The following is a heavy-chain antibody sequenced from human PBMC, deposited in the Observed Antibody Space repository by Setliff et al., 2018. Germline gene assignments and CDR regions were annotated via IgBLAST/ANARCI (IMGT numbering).Heavy chain of an antibody. J-gene: IGHJ3*01. CDR3: ARQVEMATIAFDV. CDR2: VYYSGSI. D-gene: IGHD5-12*01. V-gene: IGHV4-38-2*01. CDR1: GYSISSAYY. Sequence: SETLSLTCAVSGYSISSAYYWGWFRQPPGMRPEWIGTVYYSGSIYYNPSLKSRVTLFVDTSKDQFSLRLTSMTAADTAVYYCARQVEMATIAFDVWGQGTMVTVSS.